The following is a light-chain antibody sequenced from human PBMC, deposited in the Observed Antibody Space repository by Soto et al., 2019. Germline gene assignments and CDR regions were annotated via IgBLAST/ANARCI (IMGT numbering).Light chain of an antibody. CDR2: DVN. J-gene: IGLJ1*01. Sequence: QLVLTQPRSVSGSPGQSVTISCTGTSSDVGGYNFVSWYQQHPGKAPKLMIYDVNKRPSGVPDRFSGSKSGNTASLTISGLQAEDEADYYCCTNAGRYPHVFGTGTNVTVL. V-gene: IGLV2-11*01. CDR1: SSDVGGYNF. CDR3: CTNAGRYPHV.